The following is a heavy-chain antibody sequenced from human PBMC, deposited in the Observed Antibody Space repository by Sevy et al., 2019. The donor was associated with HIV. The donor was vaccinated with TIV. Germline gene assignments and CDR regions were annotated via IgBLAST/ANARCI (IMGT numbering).Heavy chain of an antibody. Sequence: GGSLRLSCAASGFTFSSYWMSWVRQAPGKGLEWVDNIKQDGSQKYYVNSVKGRFTISRDNAKNSLYLQMNSLRAEDTAVYYCARKILKIWDYYYYGMDVWGQGTTVTVSS. CDR2: IKQDGSQK. V-gene: IGHV3-7*01. CDR3: ARKILKIWDYYYYGMDV. D-gene: IGHD7-27*01. J-gene: IGHJ6*02. CDR1: GFTFSSYW.